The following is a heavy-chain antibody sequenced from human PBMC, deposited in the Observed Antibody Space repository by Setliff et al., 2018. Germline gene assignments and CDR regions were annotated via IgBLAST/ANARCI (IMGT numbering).Heavy chain of an antibody. J-gene: IGHJ5*02. CDR2: IYRNGNT. Sequence: SETLSLTCSVSDFSINSGYYWGWIRQSPGEGLEWIGSIYRNGNTYYNPSLKSRVTISVDTSKNQLSLKLSSVTAADTAVYYCARVRPPLRFLNWFDPWGQGTLVTVSS. CDR1: DFSINSGYY. CDR3: ARVRPPLRFLNWFDP. D-gene: IGHD3-3*01. V-gene: IGHV4-38-2*02.